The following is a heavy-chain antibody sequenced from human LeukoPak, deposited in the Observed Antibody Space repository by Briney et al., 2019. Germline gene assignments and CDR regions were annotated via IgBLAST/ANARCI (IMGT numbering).Heavy chain of an antibody. CDR3: AREHDYGDYVHAFDI. CDR2: IYYSGST. D-gene: IGHD4-17*01. J-gene: IGHJ3*02. V-gene: IGHV4-31*03. CDR1: GGSISSGGYY. Sequence: SETLSLTCTVSGGSISSGGYYWSWIRQHPGKGLEWIGYIYYSGSTYYNPSLKSRVTISVDTSKNQFSLKLSPVTAADTAVYYCAREHDYGDYVHAFDIWGQGTMVTVSS.